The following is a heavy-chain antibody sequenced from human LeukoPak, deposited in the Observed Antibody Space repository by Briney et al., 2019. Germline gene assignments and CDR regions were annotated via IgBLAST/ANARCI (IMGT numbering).Heavy chain of an antibody. D-gene: IGHD4-17*01. V-gene: IGHV3-48*02. CDR2: ISSSSSTV. Sequence: GGSLRLSCAASGFTFSSYSMNWVRQAPGKGLEWVSYISSSSSTVYYADSVKGRFTISSDIARNSLYLQMGSLRDEDTAVYYCARDRYGDYTPDYWGQGTLVTVSS. CDR1: GFTFSSYS. J-gene: IGHJ4*02. CDR3: ARDRYGDYTPDY.